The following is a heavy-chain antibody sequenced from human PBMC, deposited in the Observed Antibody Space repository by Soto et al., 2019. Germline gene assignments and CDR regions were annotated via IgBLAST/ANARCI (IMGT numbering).Heavy chain of an antibody. J-gene: IGHJ4*02. D-gene: IGHD6-19*01. CDR2: IWYDGSKE. CDR1: GFSLSRHG. CDR3: AREGSGWYGDY. V-gene: IGHV3-33*01. Sequence: QVQLVESGGGVVQPGRSLRLSCAVSGFSLSRHGMHWVRQAPGKGLEWVAVIWYDGSKEYYADSVKGRVTISRDTSKNTLYLRMNSLRVEDTAVYYCAREGSGWYGDYWGQGTLVTVSS.